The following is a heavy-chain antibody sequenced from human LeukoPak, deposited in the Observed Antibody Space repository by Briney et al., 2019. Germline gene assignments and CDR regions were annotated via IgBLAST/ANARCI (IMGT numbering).Heavy chain of an antibody. CDR3: ARVAGTHYGDLDY. CDR2: ISAYNDNT. V-gene: IGHV1-18*01. Sequence: ASGKVSCKASGYTFTSSGISWVGQAPGHGLEWRGWISAYNDNTNYAQKLQGRVTMTTDTSTSTAYMELRSLRSDDTAVYYCARVAGTHYGDLDYWGQGTLVTVSS. J-gene: IGHJ4*02. CDR1: GYTFTSSG. D-gene: IGHD4-17*01.